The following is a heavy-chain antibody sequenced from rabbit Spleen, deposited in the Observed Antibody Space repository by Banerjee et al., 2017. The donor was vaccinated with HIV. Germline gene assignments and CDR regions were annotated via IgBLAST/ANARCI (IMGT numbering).Heavy chain of an antibody. CDR1: GFSFSSNHY. D-gene: IGHD2-1*01. V-gene: IGHV1S40*01. Sequence: QSLEESGGDLVKPEGSLTLTCTASGFSFSSNHYMCWVRQAPGKGLEWIACIYGASSGGTYYASWAKGRFTISKASSTTVSLQMNSLTVADTATYFCVRDRVVGDGENTFNLWGPGTLVTVS. J-gene: IGHJ4*01. CDR3: VRDRVVGDGENTFNL. CDR2: IYGASSGGT.